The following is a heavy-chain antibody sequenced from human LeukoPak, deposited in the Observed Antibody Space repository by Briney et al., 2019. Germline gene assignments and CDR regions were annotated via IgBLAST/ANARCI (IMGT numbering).Heavy chain of an antibody. CDR3: ARDLGWGSTYFDY. CDR1: GYTFTSSA. J-gene: IGHJ4*02. Sequence: ASVKVSCKASGYTFTSSAMNWVRQAPGQGLEWMGWIDTNTGSPFYAQGFTGRFVFSLDTSVSTAYLQISSLKAEDTAVYYCARDLGWGSTYFDYWGQGTLVTVSS. V-gene: IGHV7-4-1*02. CDR2: IDTNTGSP. D-gene: IGHD7-27*01.